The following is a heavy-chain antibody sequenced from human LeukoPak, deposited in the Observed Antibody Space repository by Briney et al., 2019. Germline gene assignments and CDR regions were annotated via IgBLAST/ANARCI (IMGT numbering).Heavy chain of an antibody. CDR3: AKQPHAFDNWFDP. CDR2: TYYSGST. J-gene: IGHJ5*02. Sequence: SETLSLTCTVSGGSISSYYWSWIRQPPGKGLEWIGYTYYSGSTNYNPSLKSRVTISVDTSKNQFSLKLSSVTAADTAVYYCAKQPHAFDNWFDPWGQGTLVTVSS. D-gene: IGHD3-10*01. V-gene: IGHV4-59*08. CDR1: GGSISSYY.